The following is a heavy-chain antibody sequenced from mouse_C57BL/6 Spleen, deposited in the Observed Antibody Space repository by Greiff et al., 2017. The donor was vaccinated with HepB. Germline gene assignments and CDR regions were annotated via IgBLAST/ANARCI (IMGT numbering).Heavy chain of an antibody. CDR1: GYTFTDYE. CDR2: IDPETGGT. Sequence: VQLQQSGAELVRPGASVTLSCKASGYTFTDYEMHWVKQTPVHGLEWIGAIDPETGGTAYNQKFKGKAILTADKSSSTAYMELRSLTSEDSAVYYCTRSDGYSVYFDVWGTGTTVTVSS. CDR3: TRSDGYSVYFDV. V-gene: IGHV1-15*01. J-gene: IGHJ1*03. D-gene: IGHD2-3*01.